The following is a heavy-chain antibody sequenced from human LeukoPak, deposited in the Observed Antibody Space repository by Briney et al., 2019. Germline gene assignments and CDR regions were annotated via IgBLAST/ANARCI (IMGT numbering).Heavy chain of an antibody. D-gene: IGHD2-2*01. J-gene: IGHJ6*02. CDR3: AIDLDIVVALAAPRHYGMAE. Sequence: ASVKVSCTASGYTFTDYGISWVRQAPGQELEWMGWISAYNGNTNYVQNLQGRVTMTTDTSASTAYMELRSLRSDDTAVYYCAIDLDIVVALAAPRHYGMAEWGQRTTVTVSS. CDR2: ISAYNGNT. V-gene: IGHV1-18*01. CDR1: GYTFTDYG.